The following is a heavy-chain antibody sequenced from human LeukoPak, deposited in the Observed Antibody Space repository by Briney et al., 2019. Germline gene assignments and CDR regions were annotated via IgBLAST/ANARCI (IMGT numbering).Heavy chain of an antibody. Sequence: PSETLSLTCTVSGGSISSYYWSWIRQPPGKGLEWIGYIYYSGSTNYNPSLKSRVTISVDTSKNQFSLKLSSVTAADTAVYYCASADRSWPVDYYYYGMDVWGQGTTVTVSS. D-gene: IGHD6-13*01. V-gene: IGHV4-59*01. CDR1: GGSISSYY. CDR2: IYYSGST. CDR3: ASADRSWPVDYYYYGMDV. J-gene: IGHJ6*02.